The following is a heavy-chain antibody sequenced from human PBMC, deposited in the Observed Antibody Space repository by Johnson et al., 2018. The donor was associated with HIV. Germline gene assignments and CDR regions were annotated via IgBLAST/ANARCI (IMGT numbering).Heavy chain of an antibody. V-gene: IGHV3-NL1*01. Sequence: QVQLVESGGGVVQPGRSLRLSCAASGFTFSSYAMHWVRQAPGKGLEWVSVIYSGGRSYYADSVKGRLTLSRDNSNNTLYLQMNSLRAEDTAVYYCARDVTAGNDAFDIWGQGTMVTVSS. CDR2: IYSGGRS. CDR3: ARDVTAGNDAFDI. D-gene: IGHD1-1*01. CDR1: GFTFSSYA. J-gene: IGHJ3*02.